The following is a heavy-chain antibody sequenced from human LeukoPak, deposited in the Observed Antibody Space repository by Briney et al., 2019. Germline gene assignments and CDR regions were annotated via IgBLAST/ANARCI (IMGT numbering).Heavy chain of an antibody. CDR1: GFTFSNYG. J-gene: IGHJ4*02. D-gene: IGHD2-2*02. CDR2: ISSSSSYI. Sequence: GGSLRLSCAASGFTFSNYGMNWVRQAPGKGLEWVSSISSSSSYIYYADSVKGRFTISRDNAKNSLYLQMNSLRAEDTAVYYCASGFYCSSTSCYRFDYWGQGTLVTVSS. V-gene: IGHV3-21*01. CDR3: ASGFYCSSTSCYRFDY.